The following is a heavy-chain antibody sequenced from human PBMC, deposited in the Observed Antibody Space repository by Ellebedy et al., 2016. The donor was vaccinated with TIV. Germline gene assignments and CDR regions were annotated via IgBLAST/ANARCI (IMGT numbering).Heavy chain of an antibody. CDR2: IKGDGSSA. CDR3: ARASPWFDP. J-gene: IGHJ5*02. CDR1: GFTFTSYW. Sequence: GGSLRLSCAASGFTFTSYWMHWVRQAPGKELVWVSRIKGDGSSAGYADSVKGRFTISRDNAKNTLYLQMNSLRAEDTAVYYCARASPWFDPWGQGTLVTVSS. V-gene: IGHV3-74*01.